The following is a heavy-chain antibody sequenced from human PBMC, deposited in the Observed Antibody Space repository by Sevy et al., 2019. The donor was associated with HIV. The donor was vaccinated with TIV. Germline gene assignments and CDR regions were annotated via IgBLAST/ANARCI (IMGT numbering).Heavy chain of an antibody. J-gene: IGHJ4*02. CDR2: ICYNGHI. D-gene: IGHD1-26*01. V-gene: IGHV4-59*08. CDR3: AGENAWGRGYS. Sequence: SETLSLTCTVSGGSITSLYWNWIRQPPGKGLEWIANICYNGHINYNPSLKSRVTLSPDTSKNQCSLRLSSVTAADTAMYYCAGENAWGRGYSWGQGTLVTVSS. CDR1: GGSITSLY.